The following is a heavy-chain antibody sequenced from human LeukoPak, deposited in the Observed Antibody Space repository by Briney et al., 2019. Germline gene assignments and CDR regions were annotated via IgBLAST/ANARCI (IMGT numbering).Heavy chain of an antibody. Sequence: ASVKVSCKASGYTFTGYYMHWVRQAPGQGLEWMGWINPNSGGTNNAQKFQGRVTMTRDTSISTAYMELSRLRSDDTAVYYCATGYSYGYVKGDYYYDGMDVWGQGTTVTVYS. J-gene: IGHJ6*02. CDR1: GYTFTGYY. CDR2: INPNSGGT. D-gene: IGHD5-18*01. V-gene: IGHV1-2*02. CDR3: ATGYSYGYVKGDYYYDGMDV.